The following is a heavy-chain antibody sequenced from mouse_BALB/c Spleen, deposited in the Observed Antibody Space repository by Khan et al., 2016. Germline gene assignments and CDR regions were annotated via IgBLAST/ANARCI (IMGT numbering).Heavy chain of an antibody. D-gene: IGHD2-14*01. CDR3: ARGTPFAS. CDR2: IYPGDGDT. CDR1: GYAFSGYW. J-gene: IGHJ3*01. Sequence: QVQLKQSGAELVRPGSSVKISCKASGYAFSGYWMNWVKQRPGQGLEWIGQIYPGDGDTNYNGKFKGKATLTADKSSSTAYMQLSSLTSEDYAVYFCARGTPFASWGQGTLVTVSA. V-gene: IGHV1-80*01.